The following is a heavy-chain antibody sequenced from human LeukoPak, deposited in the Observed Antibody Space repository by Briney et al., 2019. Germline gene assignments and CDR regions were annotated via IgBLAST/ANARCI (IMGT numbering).Heavy chain of an antibody. CDR2: IIPIFGTA. CDR1: GGTFSSYA. V-gene: IGHV1-69*05. CDR3: ALQLRAGYYFDY. D-gene: IGHD1-7*01. J-gene: IGHJ4*02. Sequence: GASVKVSCEASGGTFSSYAISWVRQAPGQGLEWMGGIIPIFGTANYAQKFQGRVTITTDESTITAYMDLSSRRSEDTAVYYGALQLRAGYYFDYWGQGTLVTVSS.